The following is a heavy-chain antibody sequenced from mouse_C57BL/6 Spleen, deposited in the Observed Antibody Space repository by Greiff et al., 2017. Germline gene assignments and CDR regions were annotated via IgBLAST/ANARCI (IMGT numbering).Heavy chain of an antibody. CDR2: IDPANGTT. V-gene: IGHV14-3*01. D-gene: IGHD2-1*01. Sequence: VQLKQSVAELVRPGASVKLSCTASGFNIKNTYMHWVKQRPEQGLEWIGRIDPANGTTKYAPKFQGEATITADTSSHTAYRQLSSLTSDDTAIYYCARWADYGTYSMDYWGQGTLVTVSS. CDR1: GFNIKNTY. CDR3: ARWADYGTYSMDY. J-gene: IGHJ4*01.